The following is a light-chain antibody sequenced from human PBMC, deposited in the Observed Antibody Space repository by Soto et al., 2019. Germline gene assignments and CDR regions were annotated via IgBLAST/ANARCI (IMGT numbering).Light chain of an antibody. CDR1: QSISDT. Sequence: IVMTQSPATLSLSPGGRATLSCMASQSISDTLAWYKQKPGQAPRLLSYGASTRAPGFPARFSGSGSGTDFTLTISSLKPDDFATYYCQQYNSYAWTFGQGTKVDIK. CDR3: QQYNSYAWT. J-gene: IGKJ1*01. V-gene: IGKV3-15*01. CDR2: GAS.